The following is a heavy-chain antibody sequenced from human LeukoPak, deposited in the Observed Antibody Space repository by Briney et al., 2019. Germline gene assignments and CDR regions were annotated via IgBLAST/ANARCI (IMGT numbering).Heavy chain of an antibody. J-gene: IGHJ3*02. Sequence: GGSLRLSCAASGFTFSSYGMHWVRQAPGKGLEWVAFIRYDGSNKYYADSVKGRFTISRDNSKNTLYLQMNSLRAEDTAVYYCAKDGGSYRLGDAFDIWGQGTMVTVSS. CDR3: AKDGGSYRLGDAFDI. V-gene: IGHV3-30*02. CDR2: IRYDGSNK. CDR1: GFTFSSYG. D-gene: IGHD1-26*01.